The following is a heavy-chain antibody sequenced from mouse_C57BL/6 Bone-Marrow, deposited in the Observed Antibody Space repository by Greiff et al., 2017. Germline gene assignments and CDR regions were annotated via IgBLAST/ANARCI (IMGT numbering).Heavy chain of an antibody. CDR3: ARSHYYGSPYWYFDV. CDR1: GYTFTNYW. D-gene: IGHD1-1*01. CDR2: IYPGGGYT. V-gene: IGHV1-63*01. Sequence: QVQLQQSGAELVRPGTSVKMSCKASGYTFTNYWIGWAKQRPGHGLEWIGDIYPGGGYTNYNEKFKGKATLTADKSSSTAYMQFSSLTSDDSAIYYCARSHYYGSPYWYFDVWGTGTTVTVSS. J-gene: IGHJ1*03.